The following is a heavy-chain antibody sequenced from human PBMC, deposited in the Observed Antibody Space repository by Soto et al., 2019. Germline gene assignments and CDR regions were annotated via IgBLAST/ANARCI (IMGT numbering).Heavy chain of an antibody. CDR3: ARDNLNTANYYYYGMDV. CDR2: INPNSGGT. Sequence: ASVKVSCTASGYAFTGYYMHWVRHAPGQGLEWMGWINPNSGGTNYAQKFQGWVTMTRDTSISTAYMELSRLRSDDTAVYYCARDNLNTANYYYYGMDVWGQGTTVTVSS. J-gene: IGHJ6*02. V-gene: IGHV1-2*04. D-gene: IGHD4-17*01. CDR1: GYAFTGYY.